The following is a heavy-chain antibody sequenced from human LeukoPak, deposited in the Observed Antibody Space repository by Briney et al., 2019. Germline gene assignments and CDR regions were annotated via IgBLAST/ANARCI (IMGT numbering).Heavy chain of an antibody. CDR1: GFTFSSYA. V-gene: IGHV3-30-3*01. J-gene: IGHJ4*02. D-gene: IGHD3-10*01. CDR3: ARDFGRFGEYVPDY. CDR2: ISYDGSNK. Sequence: GGSLRLSCAVSGFTFSSYAMHWVRQAPGKGLEWVAVISYDGSNKYYADSVKGRFTISRDNSKNTLYLQMNSLRAEDTAVYYCARDFGRFGEYVPDYWGQGTLVTVSS.